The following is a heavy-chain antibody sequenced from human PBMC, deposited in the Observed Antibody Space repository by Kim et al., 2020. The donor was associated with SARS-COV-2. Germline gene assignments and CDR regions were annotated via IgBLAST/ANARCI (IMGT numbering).Heavy chain of an antibody. Sequence: SETLSLTCAVYGGSFSGYYWSWIRQPPGKGLEWIGEINHSGSTNYNPSLKSRVTISVDTSKNQFSLKLSSVTAADTAVYYCARARVFGVVIPSYYFDYWGQGTLVTISS. J-gene: IGHJ4*02. CDR3: ARARVFGVVIPSYYFDY. CDR2: INHSGST. V-gene: IGHV4-34*01. CDR1: GGSFSGYY. D-gene: IGHD3-3*01.